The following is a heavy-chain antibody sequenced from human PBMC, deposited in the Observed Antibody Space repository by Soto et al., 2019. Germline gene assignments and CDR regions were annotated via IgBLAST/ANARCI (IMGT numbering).Heavy chain of an antibody. D-gene: IGHD2-15*01. CDR1: GFTVSNAW. V-gene: IGHV3-15*01. CDR2: IKSKTDGGTT. CDR3: ARGGYCSVVSCYSDYYGMDV. J-gene: IGHJ6*02. Sequence: EVQLVESGGGLVKPGGTLRLSCAVSGFTVSNAWMSWVRQAPGKGLEWVGRIKSKTDGGTTDYTAPVKGRFTILRDDSKDMLYLQMNSLKTEDTVVYYCARGGYCSVVSCYSDYYGMDVWGQGTTVTVSS.